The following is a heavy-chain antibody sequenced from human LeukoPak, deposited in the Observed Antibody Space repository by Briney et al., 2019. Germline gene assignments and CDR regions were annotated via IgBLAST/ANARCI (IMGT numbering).Heavy chain of an antibody. J-gene: IGHJ4*02. D-gene: IGHD5-12*01. V-gene: IGHV4-61*02. CDR1: GGSISSGSYY. Sequence: PSETLSLTCTVSGGSISSGSYYWSWIRQPAGKGLEWIGRIYTSGSTNYNPSLKSRVTISVDTSKNQFSLKLSSVTAADTAVYYCARVSGYSGYAYFDYWGQGTLVTVSS. CDR3: ARVSGYSGYAYFDY. CDR2: IYTSGST.